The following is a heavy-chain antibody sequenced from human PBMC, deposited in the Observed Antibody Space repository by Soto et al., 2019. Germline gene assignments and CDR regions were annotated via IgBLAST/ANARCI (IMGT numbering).Heavy chain of an antibody. J-gene: IGHJ4*02. V-gene: IGHV3-23*01. CDR3: AKGKTSGWYYFDY. D-gene: IGHD6-19*01. Sequence: EVPLLESGGDLVQPGGSLRLSCAASGFTFSNFAMSWVRQAPGRGLEWVSGISASGRDIHYADSVKDRFTVSRDNSKNTLYLQMNSLRAEDTAIYYCAKGKTSGWYYFDYWGKGALVTVSS. CDR1: GFTFSNFA. CDR2: ISASGRDI.